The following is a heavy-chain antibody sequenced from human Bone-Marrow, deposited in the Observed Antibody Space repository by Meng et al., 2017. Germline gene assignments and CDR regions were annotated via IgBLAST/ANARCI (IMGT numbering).Heavy chain of an antibody. CDR1: GFTFSSYG. J-gene: IGHJ4*02. D-gene: IGHD2-15*01. V-gene: IGHV3-33*01. CDR2: IWYDGSNK. CDR3: ARDLLSQTDY. Sequence: LSLTCAASGFTFSSYGMHWVRQAPGKGLEWVAVIWYDGSNKYYADSVKGRFTISRDNSKNTLYLQMNSLRAEDTAVYYCARDLLSQTDYWGQGTLVTVSS.